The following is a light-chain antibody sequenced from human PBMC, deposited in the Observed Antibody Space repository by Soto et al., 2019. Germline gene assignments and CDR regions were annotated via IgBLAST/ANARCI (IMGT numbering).Light chain of an antibody. J-gene: IGKJ1*01. CDR3: QQYNDYSWT. CDR1: QSISAW. CDR2: KAS. V-gene: IGKV1-5*03. Sequence: DIQMTQSPSTLSASVGDRVSINCRASQSISAWLAWYQQKPGKAPRLLMYKASSLEIGVPSRFSGSGSGTEFTLTISSLLPDDVATYYCQQYNDYSWTFGQGTKVEIK.